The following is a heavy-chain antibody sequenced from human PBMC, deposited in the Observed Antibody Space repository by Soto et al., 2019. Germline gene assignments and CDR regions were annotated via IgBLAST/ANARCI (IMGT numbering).Heavy chain of an antibody. CDR3: ARDRYGDYVRFDP. CDR2: ISAYNGNT. V-gene: IGHV1-18*04. D-gene: IGHD4-17*01. CDR1: GYTVTSYG. Sequence: ASVKVSGKASGYTVTSYGISLVLQAPGQGLEWMGWISAYNGNTNYAQKLQGRVTMTTDTSTSTAYMELRSLRSDDTAVYYCARDRYGDYVRFDPWGQGTLVTVSS. J-gene: IGHJ5*02.